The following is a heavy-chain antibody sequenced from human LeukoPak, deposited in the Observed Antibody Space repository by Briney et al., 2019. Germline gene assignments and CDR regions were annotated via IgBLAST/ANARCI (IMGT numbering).Heavy chain of an antibody. Sequence: GGSLRLSCAASGFTFSSYSMNWVRQAPGKGLEWVSSISSSSSYIYYADSVKGRFTISRDNAKNSLYLQMNSLRAEDTAVYYCARVAYYYDSRCYPPPRLMDVWGKGTTVTVSS. D-gene: IGHD3-22*01. CDR2: ISSSSSYI. J-gene: IGHJ6*03. V-gene: IGHV3-21*01. CDR3: ARVAYYYDSRCYPPPRLMDV. CDR1: GFTFSSYS.